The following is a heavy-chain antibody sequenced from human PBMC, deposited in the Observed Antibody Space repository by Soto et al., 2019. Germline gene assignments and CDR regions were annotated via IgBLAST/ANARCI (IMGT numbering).Heavy chain of an antibody. V-gene: IGHV3-21*03. Sequence: WGSLRLPCAASGFDFTTFSMNWVRQAPGKGLEWVSFISPSSPYTSYADSVKGRFIISGDNAENSVYLQMNSLRDEDTGVYYCARRPKKFWSGYHEALDSWRPASLVAVSS. CDR3: ARRPKKFWSGYHEALDS. CDR1: GFDFTTFS. CDR2: ISPSSPYT. D-gene: IGHD3-3*01. J-gene: IGHJ5*01.